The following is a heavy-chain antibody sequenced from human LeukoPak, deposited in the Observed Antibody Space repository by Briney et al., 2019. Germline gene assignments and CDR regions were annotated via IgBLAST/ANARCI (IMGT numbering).Heavy chain of an antibody. V-gene: IGHV1-69*13. D-gene: IGHD3-16*01. CDR2: IIPISGTA. CDR1: GGTFSSYA. CDR3: ARMGLMRDY. J-gene: IGHJ4*02. Sequence: VASVKVSCKASGGTFSSYAISWVRQAPGQGLEWMGGIIPISGTANYAQKFQGRVTITADESTSTAYMELSSLRSEDTAEYYCARMGLMRDYWGQGTLVTVSS.